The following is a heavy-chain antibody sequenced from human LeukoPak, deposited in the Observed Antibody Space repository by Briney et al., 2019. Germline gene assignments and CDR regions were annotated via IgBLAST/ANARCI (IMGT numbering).Heavy chain of an antibody. D-gene: IGHD2-2*01. V-gene: IGHV3-21*01. CDR1: GFTFSSYS. J-gene: IGHJ4*02. CDR2: ISSSSYI. Sequence: GGSLRLSCAASGFTFSSYSMNWVRQAPGKGLEWVSSISSSSYIYYADSVKGRFTISRDNAKNSLYLQMNSLRAEDTAVYYCARARVRSCSSTSCYSAGLGYWGQGTLVTVSS. CDR3: ARARVRSCSSTSCYSAGLGY.